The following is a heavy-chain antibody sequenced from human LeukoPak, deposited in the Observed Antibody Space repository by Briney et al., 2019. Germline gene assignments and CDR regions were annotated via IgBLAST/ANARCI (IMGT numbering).Heavy chain of an antibody. CDR1: GGTFSSYA. D-gene: IGHD2-15*01. V-gene: IGHV1-69*06. Sequence: ASVKVSCKASGGTFSSYAISWVRQAPGQGLEWMGGIIPIFGTANYAQKFQGRVTMTEDTSTDTAYMELSSLRSEDTAVYYCAIRSVYCSGGSCQIDYWGQGTLVTVSS. CDR2: IIPIFGTA. CDR3: AIRSVYCSGGSCQIDY. J-gene: IGHJ4*02.